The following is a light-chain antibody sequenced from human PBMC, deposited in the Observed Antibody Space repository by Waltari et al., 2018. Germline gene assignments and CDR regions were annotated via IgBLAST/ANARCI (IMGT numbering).Light chain of an antibody. CDR1: QSVSSTY. CDR2: GAS. Sequence: EIVLTQSPGTLSLSPGERATLSCRASQSVSSTYLAWYQQKPGQAPRLLIYGASSRATGIPDRFSGSGSGTDFTLTISRLEPEDFAVYYCQQYRHSPTTFGQGTKVEI. V-gene: IGKV3-20*01. J-gene: IGKJ2*01. CDR3: QQYRHSPTT.